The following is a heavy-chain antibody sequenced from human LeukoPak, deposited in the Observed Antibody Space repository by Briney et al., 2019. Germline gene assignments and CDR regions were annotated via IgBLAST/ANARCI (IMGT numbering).Heavy chain of an antibody. CDR1: GFTFTTYS. J-gene: IGHJ5*02. CDR3: ARLGVTTTYNWFDP. CDR2: ISGNGKTI. Sequence: SGGSLRLSCAASGFTFTTYSINWVRQAPGKGLEWISYISGNGKTIYYADSVKGRFTISRDNAKNSLYLQMNSLRAEDTAVYYCARLGVTTTYNWFDPWGQGTLVTVSS. V-gene: IGHV3-48*01. D-gene: IGHD4-11*01.